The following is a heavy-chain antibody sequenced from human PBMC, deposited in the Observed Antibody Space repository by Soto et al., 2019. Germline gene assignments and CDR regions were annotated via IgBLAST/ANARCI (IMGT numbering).Heavy chain of an antibody. CDR1: GYSFTSYW. CDR2: IYPGDSDT. CDR3: ARVPVNIVVVPAAIGYFDY. D-gene: IGHD2-2*01. J-gene: IGHJ4*02. Sequence: GESLKISCKGSGYSFTSYWIGWVRQMPGKGLEWMGIIYPGDSDTRYSPSFQGQVTISADKSISTAYLQWSSLKASDTAMYYCARVPVNIVVVPAAIGYFDYWGQGTLVTVSS. V-gene: IGHV5-51*01.